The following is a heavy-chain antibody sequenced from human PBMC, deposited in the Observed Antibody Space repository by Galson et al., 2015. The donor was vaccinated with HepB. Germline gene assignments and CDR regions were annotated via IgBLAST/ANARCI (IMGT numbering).Heavy chain of an antibody. CDR2: IRSKANSYAT. Sequence: SLRLSCAASGFTFSGSAMHWVRQASGKGLEWVGRIRSKANSYATAYAASVKGRFTISRDNSKNTLYLQMNSLRAEDTAVYYCAKDGKALLWFGEFDYWGQGTLVTVSS. V-gene: IGHV3-73*01. CDR1: GFTFSGSA. D-gene: IGHD3-10*01. CDR3: AKDGKALLWFGEFDY. J-gene: IGHJ4*02.